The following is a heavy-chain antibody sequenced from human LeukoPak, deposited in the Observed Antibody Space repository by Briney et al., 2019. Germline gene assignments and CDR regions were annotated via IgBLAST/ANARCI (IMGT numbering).Heavy chain of an antibody. J-gene: IGHJ4*02. D-gene: IGHD3-22*01. CDR1: GGTFSSYA. Sequence: ASVKVSCKASGGTFSSYAISWVRQAPGQGLECMGRIIPIFGKANYAQKFQGRVTITTDESTSTAYMELSSLRSEDTAVYYCARGAYDSSGYHNYWGQGTLVTVSS. V-gene: IGHV1-69*05. CDR2: IIPIFGKA. CDR3: ARGAYDSSGYHNY.